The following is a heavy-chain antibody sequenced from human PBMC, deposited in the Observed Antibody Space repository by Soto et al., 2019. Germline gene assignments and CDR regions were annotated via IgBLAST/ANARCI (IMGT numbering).Heavy chain of an antibody. D-gene: IGHD3-16*01. Sequence: GASVKVSCKASGGTFSSYAISWVRQAPGQGLEWMGGIIPIFGTANYAQKFQGRVTITADESTSTAYMELSSLRSEDTAVYYCARDHYPRGRAPRRYYYYYYGMDVWGQGTTVTVSS. CDR3: ARDHYPRGRAPRRYYYYYYGMDV. V-gene: IGHV1-69*13. CDR2: IIPIFGTA. CDR1: GGTFSSYA. J-gene: IGHJ6*02.